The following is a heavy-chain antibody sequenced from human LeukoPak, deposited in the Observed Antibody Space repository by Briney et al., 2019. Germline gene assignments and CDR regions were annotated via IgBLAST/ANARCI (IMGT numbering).Heavy chain of an antibody. CDR2: IYHSGST. J-gene: IGHJ4*02. Sequence: SETLSLTCTVSGYSISSGYYWGWIRQPPGKGLEWIGSIYHSGSTYYNPSLKSRVTISVDTSKNQFSLKLSSVTAADTAVYYCARGKRITMVRGVPRFDYWGQGTLVTVSS. D-gene: IGHD3-10*01. CDR1: GYSISSGYY. CDR3: ARGKRITMVRGVPRFDY. V-gene: IGHV4-38-2*02.